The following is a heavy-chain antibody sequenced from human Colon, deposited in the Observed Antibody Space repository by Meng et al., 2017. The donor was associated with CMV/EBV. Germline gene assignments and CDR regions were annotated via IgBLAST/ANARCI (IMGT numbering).Heavy chain of an antibody. CDR1: GYSITIGYY. J-gene: IGHJ6*02. D-gene: IGHD6-13*01. CDR2: IYYSGST. Sequence: GSLRLSCSVSGYSITIGYYWGWIRQPPGKGLEWIGYIYYSGSTNYNPSLKSRVTISVDTSKNQFSLKLSSVTAADTAVYYCAREAAASSYYYYYGMDVWGQGTTVTVSS. V-gene: IGHV4-61*01. CDR3: AREAAASSYYYYYGMDV.